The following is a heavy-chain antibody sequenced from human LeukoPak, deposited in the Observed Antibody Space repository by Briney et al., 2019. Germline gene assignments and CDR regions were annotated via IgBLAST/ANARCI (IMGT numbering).Heavy chain of an antibody. CDR3: ARGYCSTTRCYYFDL. CDR2: IHPDDSDT. J-gene: IGHJ4*02. V-gene: IGHV5-51*01. CDR1: GYTFTSYW. D-gene: IGHD2-2*01. Sequence: GESLKISCQGSGYTFTSYWIGWVGQMPGTGLESMAIIHPDDSDTRYSPSFQGQVTISADKSIGTAYLQWSSLKASDTAMYYCARGYCSTTRCYYFDLWGQGTLVTVSS.